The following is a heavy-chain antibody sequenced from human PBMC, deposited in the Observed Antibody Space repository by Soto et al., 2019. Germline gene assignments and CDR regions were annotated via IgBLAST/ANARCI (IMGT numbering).Heavy chain of an antibody. CDR1: GFTYG. CDR2: TWYDGSNK. V-gene: IGHV3-33*01. J-gene: IGHJ4*02. D-gene: IGHD3-16*01. CDR3: ALGGGGAIRRSYFDY. Sequence: QVQLVESGGGVVQPGRSLRLSCAASGFTYGMHWVRQAPGKGLEWVAVTWYDGSNKYYADSVKGRFTISRDNSKNTLYLQASSLRDEDTAVYYCALGGGGAIRRSYFDYWGQGTLVTVSS.